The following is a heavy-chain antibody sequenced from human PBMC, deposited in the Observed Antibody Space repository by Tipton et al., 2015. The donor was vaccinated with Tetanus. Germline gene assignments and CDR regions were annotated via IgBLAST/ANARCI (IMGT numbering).Heavy chain of an antibody. CDR1: GFGFSYYG. D-gene: IGHD4-17*01. CDR2: IWHDGSTK. V-gene: IGHV3-33*01. J-gene: IGHJ3*02. CDR3: ARGGYGDAPVAFDI. Sequence: SLRLSCAASGFGFSYYGMHWVRQAPGKGLEWGTVIWHDGSTKYYTDSVKGLFTVSRDNSKNTLSLQMNSLRAEDTAVYFCARGGYGDAPVAFDIWGPGTTVSVSS.